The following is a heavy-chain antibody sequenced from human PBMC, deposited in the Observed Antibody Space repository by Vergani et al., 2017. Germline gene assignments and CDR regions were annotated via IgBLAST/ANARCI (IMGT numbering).Heavy chain of an antibody. CDR2: ISYDGTQK. J-gene: IGHJ1*01. CDR3: ATKSCGTPRCQIGYFRE. Sequence: QVHLVESGGGVVQPGRSLRLSCVVSGFTSSYYGMHWVRQAPGKGLEWVAVISYDGTQKYYADSVKGRFTISRDNSKCTLYLQMNSLRTEDTAVYYCATKSCGTPRCQIGYFREWGQGTVVTVSS. V-gene: IGHV3-30*03. D-gene: IGHD2-15*01. CDR1: GFTSSYYG.